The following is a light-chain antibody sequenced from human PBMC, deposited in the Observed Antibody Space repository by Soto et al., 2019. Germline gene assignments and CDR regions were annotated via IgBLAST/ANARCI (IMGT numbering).Light chain of an antibody. CDR1: GSNIGAGSD. CDR3: QSYDSSLSGWV. V-gene: IGLV1-40*01. CDR2: GNN. J-gene: IGLJ1*01. Sequence: QAVVTQPPSVSGAPGQRVTISCTGSGSNIGAGSDVHWYQQLPGTAPKLLVYGNNNRPSGVPDRFSGSKSATSASLAITGLQAEDEADYYCQSYDSSLSGWVFGTGTKLTFL.